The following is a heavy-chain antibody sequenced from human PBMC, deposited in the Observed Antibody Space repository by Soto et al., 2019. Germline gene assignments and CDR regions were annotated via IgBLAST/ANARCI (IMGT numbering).Heavy chain of an antibody. V-gene: IGHV5-51*01. CDR1: GYSFTSYW. CDR3: ARRPSTTVTDPFDWFDP. J-gene: IGHJ5*02. CDR2: IYPGDSDT. Sequence: GESLKISCKGSGYSFTSYWIGWVRQMPGKGLEWMGIIYPGDSDTRYSPSFQGQVTISADKSISTAYLQWSSLKASDTAMYYCARRPSTTVTDPFDWFDPWGQGTLVTVSS. D-gene: IGHD4-4*01.